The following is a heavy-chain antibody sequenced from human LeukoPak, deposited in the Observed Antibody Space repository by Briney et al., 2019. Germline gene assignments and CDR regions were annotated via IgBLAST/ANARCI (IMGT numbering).Heavy chain of an antibody. CDR2: IYYSGST. V-gene: IGHV4-30-4*01. CDR1: GGSISSGDYC. Sequence: SQTLSLTCTVSGGSISSGDYCWTWIRQPPGKGLEWIGYIYYSGSTYYNPSLKSRVTISVDTSKNQFSLKLSSVTAADTAVYYCASITRYDYVWGSYRPVGDYWGQGTLVTVSS. CDR3: ASITRYDYVWGSYRPVGDY. D-gene: IGHD3-16*02. J-gene: IGHJ4*02.